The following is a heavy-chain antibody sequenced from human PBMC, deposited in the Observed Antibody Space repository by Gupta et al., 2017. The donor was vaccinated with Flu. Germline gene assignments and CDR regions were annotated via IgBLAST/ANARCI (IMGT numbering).Heavy chain of an antibody. D-gene: IGHD1-26*01. J-gene: IGHJ3*02. CDR3: AGRGGATYAFDI. Sequence: QVQLQESGPGLVKLSETLSLSCTVSGGSISSYYWSWIRQPPGKGLEWIGYIYYSGSTNYNPALKSRVTISVDTSKNQFSLKLRSVTAADTAVYYCAGRGGATYAFDIWGQGTIVTVFS. CDR1: GGSISSYY. CDR2: IYYSGST. V-gene: IGHV4-59*01.